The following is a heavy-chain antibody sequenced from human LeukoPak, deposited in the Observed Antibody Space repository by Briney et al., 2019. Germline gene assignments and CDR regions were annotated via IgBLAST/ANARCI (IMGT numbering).Heavy chain of an antibody. Sequence: GGSLRLSCAASGFTFSDYYMSWVRQAPGKGLEWVSYISSSGSTIYYADSVKGRFTISRDNAKNSLYLQMNSLRAEDTAVYYCARAWYYDYVWGRYRYLDYWGQGTLVTVSS. CDR2: ISSSGSTI. CDR1: GFTFSDYY. D-gene: IGHD3-16*02. J-gene: IGHJ4*02. CDR3: ARAWYYDYVWGRYRYLDY. V-gene: IGHV3-11*01.